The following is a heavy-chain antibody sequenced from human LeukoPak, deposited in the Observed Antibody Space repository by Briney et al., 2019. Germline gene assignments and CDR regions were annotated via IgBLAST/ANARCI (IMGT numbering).Heavy chain of an antibody. Sequence: GGSLRLSCAASGFTFSSYWMSWVRQAPGKGLEWVANIKQDGSEKYYVDSVKGRFTISRDTDKNSLYLQMNSLRAEDTAVYYCARDPDGDLFDYWGQGTLVTVSS. CDR3: ARDPDGDLFDY. D-gene: IGHD4-17*01. J-gene: IGHJ4*02. CDR2: IKQDGSEK. V-gene: IGHV3-7*04. CDR1: GFTFSSYW.